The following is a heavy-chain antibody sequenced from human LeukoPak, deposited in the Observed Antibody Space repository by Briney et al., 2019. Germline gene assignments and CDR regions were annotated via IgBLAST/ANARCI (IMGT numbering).Heavy chain of an antibody. CDR1: GFTFSDYY. V-gene: IGHV3-11*01. CDR3: ARGSTYYDFWSGYVQGAFDI. D-gene: IGHD3-3*01. CDR2: ISSSGSTI. Sequence: PGGSLRLSCAASGFTFSDYYMSWIRQAPGKGLEWVSYISSSGSTIYYADSVKGRFTISRDNAKNSLYLQTNSLRAEDTAVYYCARGSTYYDFWSGYVQGAFDIWGQGTMVTVSS. J-gene: IGHJ3*02.